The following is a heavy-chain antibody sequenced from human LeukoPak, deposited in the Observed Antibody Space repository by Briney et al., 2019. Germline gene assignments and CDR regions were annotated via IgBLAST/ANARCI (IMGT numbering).Heavy chain of an antibody. CDR1: GFTFNKYW. J-gene: IGHJ4*02. CDR2: INSDGSSS. CDR3: ARSLVSGYDYYFDY. V-gene: IGHV3-74*01. Sequence: GGSLRLSCAASGFTFNKYWMQWVRQAPEKGLVWVSRINSDGSSSNYADSVKGRFTISRDNSKNTLYLQMNSLRAEDTAVYYCARSLVSGYDYYFDYWGQGTLVTVSS. D-gene: IGHD5-12*01.